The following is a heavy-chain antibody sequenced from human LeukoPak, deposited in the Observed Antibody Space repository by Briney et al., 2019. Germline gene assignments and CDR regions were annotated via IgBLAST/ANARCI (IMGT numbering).Heavy chain of an antibody. CDR1: GLTFSSYA. Sequence: LSGGSLRLSCAASGLTFSSYAMSWVRQAPGKGLEWVSAISCSGGSTYYADSVKGRFTISRDNSRDTLYLQMNSLRAEDTAVYYCAKGYYDYVWGSYYFDYWGQGTLVTVSS. V-gene: IGHV3-23*01. CDR2: ISCSGGST. D-gene: IGHD3-16*01. CDR3: AKGYYDYVWGSYYFDY. J-gene: IGHJ4*02.